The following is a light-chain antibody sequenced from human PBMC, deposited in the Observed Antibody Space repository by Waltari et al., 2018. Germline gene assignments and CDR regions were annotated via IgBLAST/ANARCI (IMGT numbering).Light chain of an antibody. Sequence: DIQMTQSPSSLSASVGDRVTITCRTSQSISNFLNWYQQKSGKAPKLLISAASSLQSGVSPRFSGSGSGTEFTLTINNLQPEDFATYYCQQSLNTPPTFGQGSRLDIK. CDR1: QSISNF. V-gene: IGKV1-39*01. CDR2: AAS. J-gene: IGKJ5*01. CDR3: QQSLNTPPT.